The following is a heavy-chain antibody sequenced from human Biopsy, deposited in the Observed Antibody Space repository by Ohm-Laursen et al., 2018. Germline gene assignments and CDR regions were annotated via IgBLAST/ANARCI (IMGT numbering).Heavy chain of an antibody. V-gene: IGHV2-70*16. CDR1: GFSLNTRGMS. CDR2: IDWADVK. CDR3: ARIPILVVPAAIVYRHRRHLQGLDV. J-gene: IGHJ6*02. Sequence: PTQTLTLTCTLSGFSLNTRGMSVSWIRQPPGKALEWLARIDWADVKFFSECLKTRLTISKGTSENLVVLTLSDVVPVDTATYYCARIPILVVPAAIVYRHRRHLQGLDVWGQGTTVIVSS. D-gene: IGHD2-2*02.